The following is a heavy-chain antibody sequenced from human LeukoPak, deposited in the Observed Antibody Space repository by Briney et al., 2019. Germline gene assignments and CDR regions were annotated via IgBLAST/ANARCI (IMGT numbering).Heavy chain of an antibody. D-gene: IGHD2-15*01. CDR3: ARGMHSDY. CDR2: INHSGST. CDR1: GGSFSGYY. J-gene: IGHJ4*02. V-gene: IGHV4-34*01. Sequence: PSETLSLTCAVYGGSFSGYYWSWIRQPPGKGLEWIGEINHSGSTNYNPSLKSRVTISVDTSKNQFSLKLSSVTAADTAVYYCARGMHSDYWGQGTLVTVSS.